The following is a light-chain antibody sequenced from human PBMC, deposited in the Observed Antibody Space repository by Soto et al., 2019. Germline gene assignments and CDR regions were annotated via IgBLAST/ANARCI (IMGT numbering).Light chain of an antibody. CDR3: SSYTSSSTLVV. J-gene: IGLJ2*01. CDR1: SSDVGGYNY. V-gene: IGLV2-14*01. Sequence: QSVLTQPASVSGSPGQSITISCTGTSSDVGGYNYVSWYQQHPGKAPKLMIYEVSNRPSGFSNRFSGSKSGNTASLTISGLKVEDEADYYCSSYTSSSTLVVFGGGTQLTVL. CDR2: EVS.